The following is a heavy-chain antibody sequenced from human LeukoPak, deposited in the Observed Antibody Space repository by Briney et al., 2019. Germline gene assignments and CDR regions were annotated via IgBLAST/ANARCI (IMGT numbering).Heavy chain of an antibody. CDR3: ARDGGIAAAGTMIDY. D-gene: IGHD6-13*01. CDR1: GFTFSSYS. Sequence: PGGSLRLSCAASGFTFSSYSMNWVRQAPGKGLEWVSSISSSSSYIYYADSVKGRFTISRDNAKNSLYLQMNSLRAEDTAVYYCARDGGIAAAGTMIDYWGQGTLVTVSS. J-gene: IGHJ4*02. CDR2: ISSSSSYI. V-gene: IGHV3-21*01.